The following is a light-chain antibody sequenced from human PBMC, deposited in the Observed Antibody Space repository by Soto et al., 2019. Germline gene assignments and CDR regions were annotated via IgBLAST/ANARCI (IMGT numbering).Light chain of an antibody. V-gene: IGKV1-39*01. CDR2: AAS. Sequence: INVTQSPSALSASVGDRVTITCRASQSISTYLAWYQQKPGKAPELLIYAASTLQSGVPSRFSGSGSGTDFTLTVSRLEPEDFAVYFCQHYGTFGPGTKVDI. CDR3: QHYGT. CDR1: QSISTY. J-gene: IGKJ3*01.